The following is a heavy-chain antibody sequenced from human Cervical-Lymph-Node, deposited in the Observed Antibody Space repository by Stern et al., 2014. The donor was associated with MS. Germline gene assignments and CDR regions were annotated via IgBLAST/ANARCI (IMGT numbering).Heavy chain of an antibody. CDR1: GFSLSNYA. V-gene: IGHV3-23*04. CDR3: AKDLLWGIAGRGLAEN. CDR2: ISGSGSST. J-gene: IGHJ4*02. Sequence: EVQLVQSGGGLTQPGGSLRLSCAASGFSLSNYAMHWVRQTQQKGLEWVSAISGSGSSTYNADSVKGRFTISRDNSKSALYLQMDSLRAEDTAVYYCAKDLLWGIAGRGLAENWGQGTLVIVSS. D-gene: IGHD6-13*01.